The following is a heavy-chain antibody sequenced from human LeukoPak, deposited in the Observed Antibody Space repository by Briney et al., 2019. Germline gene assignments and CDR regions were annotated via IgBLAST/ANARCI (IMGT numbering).Heavy chain of an antibody. CDR1: GYTFTSYD. CDR3: ARDSRYYGSGSYGY. J-gene: IGHJ4*02. D-gene: IGHD3-10*01. V-gene: IGHV1-8*01. CDR2: MNPNSGNT. Sequence: ASVKVSCKASGYTFTSYDINWERQATGQGLEWMGWMNPNSGNTGYAQKFQGRVTMTRNTSISTAYMELSSLRSEDTAVYYCARDSRYYGSGSYGYWGQGTLVTVSS.